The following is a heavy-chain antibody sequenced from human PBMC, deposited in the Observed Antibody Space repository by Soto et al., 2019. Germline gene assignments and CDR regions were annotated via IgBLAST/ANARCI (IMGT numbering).Heavy chain of an antibody. Sequence: PSETLSLTCAVSGGSISSSNWWSWVRQPPGKGLEWIGEIYHSGSTNYNPSLKSRVTISVDKSKNQFSLKLSSVTAADTAVYYCASRSYGSGSYRDWGQGTLVTVSS. J-gene: IGHJ4*02. CDR1: GGSISSSNW. CDR2: IYHSGST. D-gene: IGHD3-10*01. CDR3: ASRSYGSGSYRD. V-gene: IGHV4-4*02.